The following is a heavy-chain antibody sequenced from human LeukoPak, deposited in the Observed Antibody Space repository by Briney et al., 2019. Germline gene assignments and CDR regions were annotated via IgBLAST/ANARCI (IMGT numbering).Heavy chain of an antibody. CDR1: GGSISGSSYY. Sequence: SSDTLSLTCTVSGGSISGSSYYWDWGRQPPGKGPEWIGSIYYSGTTYYNPSLKSRVTISVDTSKNQFSLKLSSVTAADTAVYYCARHPVHPTFDYWGQGTLVTVSS. D-gene: IGHD6-6*01. V-gene: IGHV4-39*01. J-gene: IGHJ4*02. CDR2: IYYSGTT. CDR3: ARHPVHPTFDY.